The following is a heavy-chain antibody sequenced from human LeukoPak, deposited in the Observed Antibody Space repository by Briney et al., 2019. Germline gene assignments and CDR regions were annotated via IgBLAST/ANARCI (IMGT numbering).Heavy chain of an antibody. Sequence: SETLSLTCTVSGGSISSYYWSWIRQPPGKGLEWIGYIYYSGSTNYNPSLKSRDAISVDTSKNQFFLRLSSVTAADTAVYCCARLRQELAFGLPSWYFDFWGRGTLVTVSS. CDR1: GGSISSYY. V-gene: IGHV4-59*12. J-gene: IGHJ2*01. CDR2: IYYSGST. D-gene: IGHD6-13*01. CDR3: ARLRQELAFGLPSWYFDF.